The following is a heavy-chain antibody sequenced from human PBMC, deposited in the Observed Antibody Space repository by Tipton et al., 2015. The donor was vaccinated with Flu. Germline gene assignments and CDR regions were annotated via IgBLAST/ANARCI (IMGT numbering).Heavy chain of an antibody. CDR3: ARESDSLDY. J-gene: IGHJ4*02. D-gene: IGHD2-15*01. V-gene: IGHV3-7*01. CDR1: GLPFSSSW. Sequence: SLRLSCAASGLPFSSSWMSWVRQAPGRGLEWVANINQDGSEKYYVDSVKGRFTISRDNAKNSLYLQMNSLRAEDTAVYYCARESDSLDYWGQGTLVTVSS. CDR2: INQDGSEK.